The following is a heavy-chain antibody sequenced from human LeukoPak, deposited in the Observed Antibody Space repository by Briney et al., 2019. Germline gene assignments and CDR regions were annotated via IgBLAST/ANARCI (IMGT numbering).Heavy chain of an antibody. Sequence: SQTLSLTCAISGDSVSSNSAAWNWIMQSPSRGLEWLGRTYYRSKWYHDYAVSVKSRITINPDTSKNQFSLQLNSVTPEDTAVCYCARVNFGSSWYIDYWGQGTLVTVSS. J-gene: IGHJ4*02. CDR2: TYYRSKWYH. CDR1: GDSVSSNSAA. CDR3: ARVNFGSSWYIDY. D-gene: IGHD6-13*01. V-gene: IGHV6-1*01.